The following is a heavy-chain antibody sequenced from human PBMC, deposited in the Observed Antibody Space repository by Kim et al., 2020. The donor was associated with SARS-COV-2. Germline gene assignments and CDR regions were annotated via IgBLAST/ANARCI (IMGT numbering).Heavy chain of an antibody. D-gene: IGHD3-9*01. J-gene: IGHJ4*02. V-gene: IGHV4-34*01. CDR1: GGSFSGYY. CDR2: INHSGST. CDR3: ARILLTGYYSGYFDY. Sequence: SETLSLTCAVYGGSFSGYYWSWIRQPPGKGLEWIGEINHSGSTNYNPSLKSRVTISVDTSKNQFSLKLSSVTAADTAVYYCARILLTGYYSGYFDYWGQGTLVTVSS.